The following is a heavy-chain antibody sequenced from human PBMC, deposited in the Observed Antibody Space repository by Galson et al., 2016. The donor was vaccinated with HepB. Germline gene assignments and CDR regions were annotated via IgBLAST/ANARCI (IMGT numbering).Heavy chain of an antibody. J-gene: IGHJ4*02. D-gene: IGHD2/OR15-2a*01. CDR2: VYHSGNT. V-gene: IGHV4-4*02. CDR1: DASITSRDW. Sequence: SETLSLTCAVSDASITSRDWWNWVRQPPGKGLEWIGEVYHSGNTNYSPSLKSRVTISVDKSKNQFSLRLTSVTAADTALYYCARQYWGGPSDYWGQGTLVIVSS. CDR3: ARQYWGGPSDY.